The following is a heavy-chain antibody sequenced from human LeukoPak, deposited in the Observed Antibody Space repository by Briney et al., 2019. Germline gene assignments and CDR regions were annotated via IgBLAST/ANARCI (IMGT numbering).Heavy chain of an antibody. D-gene: IGHD3-22*01. V-gene: IGHV4-31*03. CDR1: GGSINSGGYY. Sequence: SQTLSLTCTVSGGSINSGGYYWSWIRQHPGKGLEWIGYIFYSGSTYYNPSLKSRLTISVGTSKNQFSLKLSSVTAADTAVCYCARAPHYYDTSGYFFDYWGQGTLVTVSS. CDR3: ARAPHYYDTSGYFFDY. CDR2: IFYSGST. J-gene: IGHJ4*02.